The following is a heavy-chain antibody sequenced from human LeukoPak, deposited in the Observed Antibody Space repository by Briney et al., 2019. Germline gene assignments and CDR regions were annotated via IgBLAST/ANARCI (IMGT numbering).Heavy chain of an antibody. Sequence: SQTLSLTCTVSGGSISSGSYYWSWIRQPAGKGLEWIGRIYTSGSTNYNPSLKSRVTISVDTSKNQFSLKLNSVTAADTAVYYCARYRNEALFAFDIWGQGTMVTVSS. D-gene: IGHD1-14*01. CDR2: IYTSGST. CDR1: GGSISSGSYY. V-gene: IGHV4-61*02. J-gene: IGHJ3*02. CDR3: ARYRNEALFAFDI.